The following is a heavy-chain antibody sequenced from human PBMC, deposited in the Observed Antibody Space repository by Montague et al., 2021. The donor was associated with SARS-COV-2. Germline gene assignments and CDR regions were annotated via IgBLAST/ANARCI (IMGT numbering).Heavy chain of an antibody. CDR2: INHSGST. Sequence: SETLSLTCAVYGGSFSGYYWSWIRQPPGKGLEWIGEINHSGSTNYNPSLKSRVTISVYTSKNQFPLKLSSVTAADTAVYYCSRGPHSLRYRYNWFDPWGQGTLVTVSS. CDR3: SRGPHSLRYRYNWFDP. V-gene: IGHV4-34*01. D-gene: IGHD3-16*02. J-gene: IGHJ5*02. CDR1: GGSFSGYY.